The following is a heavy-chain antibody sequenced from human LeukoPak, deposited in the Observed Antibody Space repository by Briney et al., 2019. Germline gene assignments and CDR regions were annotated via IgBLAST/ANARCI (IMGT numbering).Heavy chain of an antibody. CDR3: ARDRRYSEYYFDY. Sequence: GGSLRLSCAASGFTFNTYAMSWVRQAPVKGLEWVSAISGSGLTTYYADSVKGRFTISRDNSKNSLYLQMNSLRAEDTAVYYCARDRRYSEYYFDYWGQGTLVTVSS. J-gene: IGHJ4*02. CDR2: ISGSGLTT. D-gene: IGHD2-15*01. CDR1: GFTFNTYA. V-gene: IGHV3-23*01.